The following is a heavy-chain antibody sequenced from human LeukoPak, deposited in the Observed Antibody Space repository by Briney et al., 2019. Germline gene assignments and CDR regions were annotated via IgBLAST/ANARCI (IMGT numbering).Heavy chain of an antibody. Sequence: SVKVSCKASGGTFSSYAISWVRQAPGQGLEWMGGIIPIFGTANYAQKFQGRVTITADESTSTAYMELSSLRSEDTAVYYCARVENDYGDYEYPYWGQGILVTVSS. D-gene: IGHD4-17*01. J-gene: IGHJ4*02. CDR2: IIPIFGTA. V-gene: IGHV1-69*13. CDR3: ARVENDYGDYEYPY. CDR1: GGTFSSYA.